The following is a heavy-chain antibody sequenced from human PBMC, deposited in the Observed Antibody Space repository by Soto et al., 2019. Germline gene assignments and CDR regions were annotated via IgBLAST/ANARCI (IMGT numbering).Heavy chain of an antibody. D-gene: IGHD2-2*01. J-gene: IGHJ5*02. V-gene: IGHV4-59*01. CDR3: ARYRKKYCSSTSCLPYNWFDP. CDR1: GGSISSYY. CDR2: IYYSGST. Sequence: SETLSLTCTVSGGSISSYYWSWIRQPPGKGLEWIGYIYYSGSTNYNPSLKSRVTISVDTSKNQFSLKLSSVTAADTAVYYCARYRKKYCSSTSCLPYNWFDPWGQGTLVTVSS.